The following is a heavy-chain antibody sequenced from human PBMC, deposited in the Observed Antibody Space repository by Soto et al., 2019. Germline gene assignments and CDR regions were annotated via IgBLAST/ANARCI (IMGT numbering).Heavy chain of an antibody. CDR3: ASPMGISAFDAFDI. J-gene: IGHJ3*02. CDR1: GFTFSSYW. Sequence: GGSLRLSCAASGFTFSSYWMSWVRQAPGKGLEWVANIKQDGSEKYYVDSVKGRFTISRDNAKNALYLQMNSLRAEDTAVYYCASPMGISAFDAFDIWGQGTMVTVSS. CDR2: IKQDGSEK. D-gene: IGHD7-27*01. V-gene: IGHV3-7*03.